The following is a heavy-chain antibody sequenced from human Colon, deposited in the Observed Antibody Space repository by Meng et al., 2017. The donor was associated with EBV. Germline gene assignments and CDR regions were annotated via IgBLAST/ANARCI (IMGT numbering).Heavy chain of an antibody. V-gene: IGHV4-39*07. CDR3: ARGQYSSTFPGYWYFDL. Sequence: QLARLDAGQGPGKLSEPLSVTCSVSGGSSSNSVYYWAWIRQPPGKGLEWIGSVYNTGSTYHNPSLRSRLTISLGTSKTQFSLNLNSVTAADTAVYYCARGQYSSTFPGYWYFDLWGRGTLVTVSS. J-gene: IGHJ2*01. D-gene: IGHD2-2*01. CDR2: VYNTGST. CDR1: GGSSSNSVYY.